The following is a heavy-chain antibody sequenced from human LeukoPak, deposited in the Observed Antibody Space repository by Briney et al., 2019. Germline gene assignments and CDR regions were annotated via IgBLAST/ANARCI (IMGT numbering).Heavy chain of an antibody. Sequence: SETLSLTCAVYGGSFSGYYWSWIRQPPGKGLEWIGEINHSGSTNYNPSLKSRVTISVDTSKNQFSLKLSSVTAEDTAVYYCAKDHNPVIRGGSDYWGQGTLVTVSS. CDR2: INHSGST. D-gene: IGHD3-10*01. V-gene: IGHV4-34*01. CDR3: AKDHNPVIRGGSDY. CDR1: GGSFSGYY. J-gene: IGHJ4*02.